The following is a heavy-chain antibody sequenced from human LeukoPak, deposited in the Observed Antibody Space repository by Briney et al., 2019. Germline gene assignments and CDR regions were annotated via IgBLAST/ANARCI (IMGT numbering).Heavy chain of an antibody. CDR3: ARGPPRYYDFWSGYYPVYFDY. J-gene: IGHJ4*02. V-gene: IGHV3-53*04. CDR1: GFTVSSNY. D-gene: IGHD3-3*01. CDR2: IYSGGST. Sequence: GGSLRLSCAASGFTVSSNYMSWVRQAPGKGLEWVSVIYSGGSTYYADSVKGRFTISRHNSKNTLYLQMNSLRAEDTAVYYCARGPPRYYDFWSGYYPVYFDYWGQGTLVTVSS.